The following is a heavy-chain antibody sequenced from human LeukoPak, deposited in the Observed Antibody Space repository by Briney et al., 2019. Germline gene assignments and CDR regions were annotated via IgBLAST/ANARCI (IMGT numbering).Heavy chain of an antibody. CDR2: IFYSGST. Sequence: SETLSLTCIVSGGSITSSNYYWGWIRQPPGKGLEWIGSIFYSGSTHYNPSLKSRVTISVDTSKNQFSLRLSPVTAADTAVYYCARHDVVPVIRRGFDFWGQGTLVTVSS. CDR1: GGSITSSNYY. D-gene: IGHD2-21*02. CDR3: ARHDVVPVIRRGFDF. V-gene: IGHV4-39*01. J-gene: IGHJ4*02.